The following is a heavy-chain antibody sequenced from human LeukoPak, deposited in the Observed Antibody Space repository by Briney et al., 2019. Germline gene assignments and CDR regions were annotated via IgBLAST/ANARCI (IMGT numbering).Heavy chain of an antibody. CDR1: GFTFSSYW. CDR2: INSDGSST. CDR3: ATSTYCSGGSCYSRTFQY. Sequence: GGSLRLSCAASGFTFSSYWMHWVRQAPGKGLVWVSRINSDGSSTTYADSVKGRFTISRDNAKNTLYLQMNILRAEDTAVYYCATSTYCSGGSCYSRTFQYWGQGTLVTVSS. J-gene: IGHJ4*02. V-gene: IGHV3-74*01. D-gene: IGHD2-15*01.